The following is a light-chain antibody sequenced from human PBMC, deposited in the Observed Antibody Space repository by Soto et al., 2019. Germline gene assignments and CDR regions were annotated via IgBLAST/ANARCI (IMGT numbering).Light chain of an antibody. CDR1: QSVTSSY. V-gene: IGKV3-20*01. Sequence: EIVLTQSPGPLSLSPAAISTLSCRASQSVTSSYLAWYPQKPGQAPRLLNYGASSRATGIPDRFSGSGSGKVFTLTISRLAPEDFAVYYCQQYSSSFTFGPGTKVDIK. J-gene: IGKJ3*01. CDR2: GAS. CDR3: QQYSSSFT.